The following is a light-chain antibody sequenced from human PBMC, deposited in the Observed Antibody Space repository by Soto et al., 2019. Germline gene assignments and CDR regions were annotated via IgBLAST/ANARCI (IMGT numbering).Light chain of an antibody. J-gene: IGKJ4*01. CDR1: QTVRNNY. Sequence: ELVLQQSPGTLSLSKGERATLSCRASQTVRNNYLAWYQQKPGQAPRLLIYDASSRATGIPDRFSGVASWTDFTLTISSLEPEDLAVYYCQQFSSYPLTFGGGTKVDIK. CDR2: DAS. CDR3: QQFSSYPLT. V-gene: IGKV3-20*01.